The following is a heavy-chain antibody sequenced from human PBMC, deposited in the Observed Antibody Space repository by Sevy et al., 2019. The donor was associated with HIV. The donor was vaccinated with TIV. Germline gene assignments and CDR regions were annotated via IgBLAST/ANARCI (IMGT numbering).Heavy chain of an antibody. CDR2: IYHSGST. D-gene: IGHD3-22*01. CDR1: GGSISSGGYS. V-gene: IGHV4-30-2*01. J-gene: IGHJ5*02. CDR3: ARSPRMYYYDSSGYSNWFDP. Sequence: SETLSLTCAVYGGSISSGGYSWSWIRQPPGKGLEWIGYIYHSGSTYYNPSLKSRVTISVDRSKNQFSLKLSSVTAADTAVYYCARSPRMYYYDSSGYSNWFDPWGQGTLVTVSS.